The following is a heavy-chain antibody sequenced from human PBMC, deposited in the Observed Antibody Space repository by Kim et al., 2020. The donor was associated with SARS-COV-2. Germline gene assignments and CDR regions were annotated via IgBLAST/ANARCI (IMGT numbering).Heavy chain of an antibody. CDR3: ARVTMIVVVTIFDY. Sequence: NPSLKSRVTISVDTSKNQFSLKLSSVTAADTAVYYCARVTMIVVVTIFDYWGQGTLVTVSS. V-gene: IGHV4-39*07. D-gene: IGHD3-22*01. J-gene: IGHJ4*02.